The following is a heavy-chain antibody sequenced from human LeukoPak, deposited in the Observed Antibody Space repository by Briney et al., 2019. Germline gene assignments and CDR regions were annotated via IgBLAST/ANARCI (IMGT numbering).Heavy chain of an antibody. CDR3: ARGYCSGGSCYPGFDY. CDR1: GGTFSSYA. CDR2: IIPILGIA. J-gene: IGHJ4*02. V-gene: IGHV1-69*04. Sequence: GASVKVSCKASGGTFSSYASSWVRQAPGQGLEWMGRIIPILGIANYAQKFQGRVTITADKSTSTAYMELSSLRSEDTAVYYCARGYCSGGSCYPGFDYWGQGTLVTVSS. D-gene: IGHD2-15*01.